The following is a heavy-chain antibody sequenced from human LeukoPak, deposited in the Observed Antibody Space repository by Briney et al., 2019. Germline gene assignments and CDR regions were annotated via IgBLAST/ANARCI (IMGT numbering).Heavy chain of an antibody. CDR2: INSDGSST. CDR1: GFTFSSYW. V-gene: IGHV3-74*01. J-gene: IGHJ4*02. D-gene: IGHD2-15*01. CDR3: ARDRSGIPSLFDY. Sequence: GGSLRLSCAASGFTFSSYWMHWVRQAPGKGLVWVPRINSDGSSTSYADSVKGRFTISRDNAKNTLYLQMNSLRAEDTAVYYCARDRSGIPSLFDYWGQGTLVTVSS.